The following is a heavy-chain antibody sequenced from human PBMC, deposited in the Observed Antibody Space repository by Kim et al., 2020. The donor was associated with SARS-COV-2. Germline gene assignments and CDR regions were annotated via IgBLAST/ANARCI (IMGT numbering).Heavy chain of an antibody. Sequence: GSIQYYADSVKGRFIISRDNSKNTLYLQMNSLRAEDTAVYYCARDQGSLDHWGQGTLVTVSS. CDR3: ARDQGSLDH. V-gene: IGHV3-33*01. J-gene: IGHJ4*02. CDR2: GSIQ.